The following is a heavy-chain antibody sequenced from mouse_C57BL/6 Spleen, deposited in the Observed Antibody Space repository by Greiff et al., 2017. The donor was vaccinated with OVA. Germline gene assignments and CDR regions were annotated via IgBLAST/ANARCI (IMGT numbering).Heavy chain of an antibody. CDR3: ARWTYYGSSYEGYFDV. V-gene: IGHV1-69*01. D-gene: IGHD1-1*01. CDR1: GYTFTSYW. Sequence: QVHVKQPGAELVMPGASVKLSCKASGYTFTSYWMHWVKQRPGQGLEWIGEIDPSDSYTNYNQKFKGKSTLTVDKSSSTAYMQLSSLTSEDSAVYYCARWTYYGSSYEGYFDVWGTGTTVTVSS. J-gene: IGHJ1*03. CDR2: IDPSDSYT.